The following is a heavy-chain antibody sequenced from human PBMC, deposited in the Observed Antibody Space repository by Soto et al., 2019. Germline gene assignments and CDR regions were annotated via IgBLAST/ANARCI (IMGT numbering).Heavy chain of an antibody. J-gene: IGHJ3*02. CDR3: ARDKITIRHKGDAFDI. Sequence: QVQLVQSGAEVKKPGASVKVSCKASGYTFTSYGISWVRQAPGQGLEWMGWISAYNGNTNYAQKLQGRVTMTTDTTTSTAYMEVRSLRPDDTAVYYCARDKITIRHKGDAFDIWGQGTMVTVSS. CDR1: GYTFTSYG. D-gene: IGHD3-10*01. V-gene: IGHV1-18*01. CDR2: ISAYNGNT.